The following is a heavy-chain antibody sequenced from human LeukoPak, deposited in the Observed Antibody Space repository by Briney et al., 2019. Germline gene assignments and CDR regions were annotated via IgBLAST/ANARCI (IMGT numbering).Heavy chain of an antibody. CDR2: ISSSISYM. CDR3: ARDHYGDYSHDY. CDR1: GFTFSTYS. Sequence: PGGSLRLSCAASGFTFSTYSMNWVRQAPGKGLEWVSSISSSISYMYYADSVKGRFTISRDNAKNSLYLQMNSLRAEDTAVYYCARDHYGDYSHDYWGQGTLVTVSS. V-gene: IGHV3-21*01. J-gene: IGHJ4*02. D-gene: IGHD4-17*01.